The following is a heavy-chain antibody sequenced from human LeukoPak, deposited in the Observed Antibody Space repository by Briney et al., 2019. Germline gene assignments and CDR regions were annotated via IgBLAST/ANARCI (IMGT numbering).Heavy chain of an antibody. CDR1: GFPFSSYA. CDR2: IRGSGGST. J-gene: IGHJ4*02. V-gene: IGHV3-23*01. CDR3: AKERGDYGDFYDY. D-gene: IGHD4-17*01. Sequence: PGGSLRLSCAASGFPFSSYAMSWVRHAPGKGLEWVLAIRGSGGSTYYGDSVKGRFTISRDNSKNTLYLQINSLRAEDTAVYYCAKERGDYGDFYDYWGQGTLVTVSS.